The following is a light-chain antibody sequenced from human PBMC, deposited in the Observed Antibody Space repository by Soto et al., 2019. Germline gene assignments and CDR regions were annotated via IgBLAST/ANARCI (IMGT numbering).Light chain of an antibody. CDR3: QQSYDLFS. J-gene: IGKJ3*01. Sequence: DIQMTQSPPSLSASVGDRVTIACRASQGITSFLNWYQQKPGKAPILLIYAASTLQSGVPSRFSGSGFGTDFTLTISSLHPEDFATYYCQQSYDLFSFGPGTKVDF. CDR1: QGITSF. CDR2: AAS. V-gene: IGKV1-39*01.